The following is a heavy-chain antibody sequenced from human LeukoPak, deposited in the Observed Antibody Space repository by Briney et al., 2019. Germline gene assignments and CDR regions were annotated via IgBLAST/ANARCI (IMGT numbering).Heavy chain of an antibody. Sequence: GGSLRLSCAASGFTFDDYGMSWVRQAPGKGLEWVSGLNWNGGSTGYADSVKGRFTISRDNAKNSLYLQMNSLRAEDTALYYCARARSDHPTLSFLHYYYYMDVWGKGTTVTVSS. J-gene: IGHJ6*03. CDR2: LNWNGGST. CDR3: ARARSDHPTLSFLHYYYYMDV. CDR1: GFTFDDYG. V-gene: IGHV3-20*04. D-gene: IGHD1-14*01.